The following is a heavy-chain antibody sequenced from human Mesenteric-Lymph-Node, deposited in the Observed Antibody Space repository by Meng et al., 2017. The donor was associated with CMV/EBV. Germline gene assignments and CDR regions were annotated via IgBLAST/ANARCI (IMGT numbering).Heavy chain of an antibody. CDR1: GFTFGDHA. J-gene: IGHJ3*01. V-gene: IGHV3-49*04. CDR3: SRQPAGAKAFDV. D-gene: IGHD3-10*01. Sequence: GESLKISCTASGFTFGDHAMSWVRQAPGKGLEWVGFIRSKAYGGTTEYAASVRGRFTISRDDSKSIAYLQMNSLKPEDTAVYYCSRQPAGAKAFDVWGQGTMVTVSS. CDR2: IRSKAYGGTT.